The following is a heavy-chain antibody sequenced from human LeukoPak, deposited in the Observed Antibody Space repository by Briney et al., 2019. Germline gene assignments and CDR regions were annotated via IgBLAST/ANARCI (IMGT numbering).Heavy chain of an antibody. V-gene: IGHV1-18*01. CDR1: GYTFTSYG. J-gene: IGHJ6*03. CDR2: ISAYNGNT. D-gene: IGHD2-2*01. CDR3: ARDWGGLVVPAAIHYYYYMDV. Sequence: ASVKVSCKASGYTFTSYGISWVRQAPGQGLEWMGWISAYNGNTNYAQKLQGRVTMTTDTSTSTAYMELRSLRSDDTAVYYCARDWGGLVVPAAIHYYYYMDVWGKGTTVTVSS.